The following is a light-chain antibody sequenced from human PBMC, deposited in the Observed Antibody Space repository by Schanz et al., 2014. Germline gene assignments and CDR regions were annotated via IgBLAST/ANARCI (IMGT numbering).Light chain of an antibody. CDR1: QSVSSSY. Sequence: EIVLTQSPGTLSLSPGERATLSCRASQSVSSSYLAWYRQKPGQAPRLLIYGASSRATGIPDRFSGSGSGTDFTLTINRLEPEDFAVYYCQQYGSSPLTFGGGTNVEVK. J-gene: IGKJ4*01. V-gene: IGKV3-20*01. CDR2: GAS. CDR3: QQYGSSPLT.